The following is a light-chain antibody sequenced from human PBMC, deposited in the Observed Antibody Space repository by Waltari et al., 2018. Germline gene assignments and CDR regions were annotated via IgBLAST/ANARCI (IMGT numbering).Light chain of an antibody. J-gene: IGKJ2*01. CDR1: QRLGRN. CDR2: DVS. CDR3: QQYGNWPLYT. V-gene: IGKV3-15*01. Sequence: EIVMTPSPVALSASPGARATLPCRASQRLGRNLAWYQQKPGQAPSLLIYDVSTRATGVPARFSGSGSQTEFTLTISSLQSEDFAVYYCQQYGNWPLYTFGQGTKLEIK.